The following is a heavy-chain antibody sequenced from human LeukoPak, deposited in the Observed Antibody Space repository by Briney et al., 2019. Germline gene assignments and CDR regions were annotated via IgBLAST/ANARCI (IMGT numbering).Heavy chain of an antibody. CDR1: GGSISGSY. D-gene: IGHD2-21*02. J-gene: IGHJ5*02. CDR2: IYSSGST. V-gene: IGHV4-59*12. CDR3: ARDSPAYCGGDCYSSNWFDP. Sequence: SETLSLTCTVSGGSISGSYWSWIRQPPGKGLEWIGYIYSSGSTNYNPSLKSRVTMSVDTSKNQFSLKLSSVTAADTAVYYCARDSPAYCGGDCYSSNWFDPWGQGTLVTVSS.